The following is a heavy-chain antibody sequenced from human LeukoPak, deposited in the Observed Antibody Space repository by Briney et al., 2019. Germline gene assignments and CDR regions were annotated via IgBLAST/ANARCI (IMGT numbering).Heavy chain of an antibody. CDR1: GYTFSTYP. CDR3: ARDLFLESSGYYSFLDYYYYGMDV. V-gene: IGHV1-18*01. Sequence: GASVKVSCKASGYTFSTYPMNWVRQAPGQGLEWMGWISAYNGNTNYAQKLQGRVTMTTDTSTSTAYMELRSLRSDDTAVYYCARDLFLESSGYYSFLDYYYYGMDVWGQGTTVTVSS. J-gene: IGHJ6*02. D-gene: IGHD3-22*01. CDR2: ISAYNGNT.